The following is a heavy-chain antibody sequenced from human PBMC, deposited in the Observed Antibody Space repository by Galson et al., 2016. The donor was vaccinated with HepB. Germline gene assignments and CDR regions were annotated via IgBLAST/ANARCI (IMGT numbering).Heavy chain of an antibody. CDR2: ISPTGGST. V-gene: IGHV1-46*01. CDR3: AREAAHDYENFFDY. D-gene: IGHD4/OR15-4a*01. Sequence: SVKVSCKASGYTFTGYYIHWVRQAPGQGLEWMGIISPTGGSTNYAQIFQGRVTITRDTSTSTVYMELSSLRSEDTAVYYCAREAAHDYENFFDYWGQGTLVTVSS. CDR1: GYTFTGYY. J-gene: IGHJ4*02.